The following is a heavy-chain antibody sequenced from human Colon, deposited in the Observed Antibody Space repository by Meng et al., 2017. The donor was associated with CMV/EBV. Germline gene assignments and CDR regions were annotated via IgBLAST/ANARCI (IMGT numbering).Heavy chain of an antibody. CDR3: AREKGYFFDF. CDR1: GASISSGGYS. V-gene: IGHV4-30-2*01. CDR2: IFYSGST. J-gene: IGHJ4*02. Sequence: CAVSGASISSGGYSWSWIRQPPGKGLEWIGYIFYSGSTYYHPSLQSRVTISLDKSQNQFSLKLKSVTAADTAVYYCAREKGYFFDFWGQGTLVTVSS.